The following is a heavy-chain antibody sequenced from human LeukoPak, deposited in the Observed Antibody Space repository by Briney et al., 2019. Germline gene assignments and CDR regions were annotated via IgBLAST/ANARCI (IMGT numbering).Heavy chain of an antibody. CDR2: IIPIFGTA. D-gene: IGHD3-3*01. V-gene: IGHV1-69*13. CDR1: GYTFTSYY. J-gene: IGHJ4*02. CDR3: ASASGITIFGVVITPPFDY. Sequence: SVKVSCKASGYTFTSYYMHWVRQAPGQGLEWMGGIIPIFGTANYAQKFQGRVTITADESTSTAYMELSSLRSEDTAVYYCASASGITIFGVVITPPFDYWGQGTLVTVSS.